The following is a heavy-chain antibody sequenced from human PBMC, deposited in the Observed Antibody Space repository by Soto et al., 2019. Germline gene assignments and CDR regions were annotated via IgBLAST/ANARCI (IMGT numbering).Heavy chain of an antibody. CDR2: INAGDDST. J-gene: IGHJ4*02. V-gene: IGHV1-3*01. D-gene: IGHD3-3*01. Sequence: QVQLVQSGAEVKKPGASVKVSCKASGYSFSTYATRWVRQAPGQRLEWMGWINAGDDSTRYSQKFQGRVTFTRDTSASTAYMELSSLRSDDTAIYYCARDSGVIIRTKSDLDYWGQGTLVTVSS. CDR3: ARDSGVIIRTKSDLDY. CDR1: GYSFSTYA.